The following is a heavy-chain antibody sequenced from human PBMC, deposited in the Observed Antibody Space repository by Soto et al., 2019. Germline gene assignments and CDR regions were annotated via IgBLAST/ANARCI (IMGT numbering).Heavy chain of an antibody. CDR1: GYPFAKYG. Sequence: QLQLVQSGAEVKRPGASVRVSCEASGYPFAKYGISWIRQAPGQGLEWMGWIRPDNGNTEYAQKFQGRVSMTRDTSSHTAYLEVRSLRSDDTAMYYCATSYDSGFDPWGQGTLVSVSS. CDR3: ATSYDSGFDP. J-gene: IGHJ5*02. D-gene: IGHD5-12*01. CDR2: IRPDNGNT. V-gene: IGHV1-18*04.